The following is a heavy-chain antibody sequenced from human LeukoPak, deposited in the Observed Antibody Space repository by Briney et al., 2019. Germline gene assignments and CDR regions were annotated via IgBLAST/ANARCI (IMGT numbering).Heavy chain of an antibody. J-gene: IGHJ4*02. CDR3: ARVGNYYDSSGYY. D-gene: IGHD3-22*01. CDR1: GASISSNW. CDR2: IHHSGSA. V-gene: IGHV4-4*02. Sequence: SETLSLTCAVSGASISSNWWNWVRQPPGKGLEWIGEIHHSGSANYNPSLKSRVTISVDTSKNQFSLKLSSVTAADTAVYYCARVGNYYDSSGYYWGQGTLVTVSS.